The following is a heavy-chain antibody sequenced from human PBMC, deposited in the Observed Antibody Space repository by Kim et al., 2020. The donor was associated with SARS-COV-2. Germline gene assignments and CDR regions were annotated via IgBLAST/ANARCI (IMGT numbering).Heavy chain of an antibody. J-gene: IGHJ6*03. V-gene: IGHV3-21*01. CDR3: ARDFSDYYMDV. CDR2: I. Sequence: IYYADSVKGRFTISRDNAKNSLYLQMNSLRAEDTAVYYCARDFSDYYMDVWGKGTTVTVSS.